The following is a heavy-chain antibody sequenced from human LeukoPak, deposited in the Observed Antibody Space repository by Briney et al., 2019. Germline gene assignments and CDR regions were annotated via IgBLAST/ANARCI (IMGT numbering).Heavy chain of an antibody. D-gene: IGHD3-3*01. CDR1: GYSISSGYY. V-gene: IGHV4-38-2*02. J-gene: IGHJ2*01. CDR3: ARVRNDFWSGYIGINWYFDL. CDR2: IYQSGST. Sequence: SETLSLTCTVSGYSISSGYYWGWIRQPPGKGLEWIGSIYQSGSTYYNPSLKSRVTISVDTSKNQFSLKLSSVTAADTAVYYCARVRNDFWSGYIGINWYFDLWGRGTLVTVSS.